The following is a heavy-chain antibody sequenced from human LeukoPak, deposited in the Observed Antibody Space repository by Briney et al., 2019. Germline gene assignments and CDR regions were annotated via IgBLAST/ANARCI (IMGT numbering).Heavy chain of an antibody. J-gene: IGHJ5*02. D-gene: IGHD2-2*01. Sequence: ASVKVSCKASGYTFTSYGISWVRQAPGQGLEWMGRINPNSGGTNYAQKLQGRVTMTRYTSISTAYMELSRLRSDDTAVYYSAILGYCSSTSCPSGWFDPWGQGTLVTVSS. V-gene: IGHV1-2*06. CDR1: GYTFTSYG. CDR3: AILGYCSSTSCPSGWFDP. CDR2: INPNSGGT.